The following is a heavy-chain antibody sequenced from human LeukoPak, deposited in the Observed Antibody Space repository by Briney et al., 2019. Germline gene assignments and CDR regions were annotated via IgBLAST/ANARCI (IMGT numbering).Heavy chain of an antibody. CDR3: ARVVTAARPFDY. D-gene: IGHD3-16*01. J-gene: IGHJ4*02. CDR1: GFTFSSYA. Sequence: GRSLRLSCAASGFTFSSYAMHWVRQAPGKGLEWVAFISYDGSNKYYADSVKGRFTISRDNSKNTLYLQMNSLRAEDTAVYYCARVVTAARPFDYWGQGTLVTVSS. V-gene: IGHV3-30*01. CDR2: ISYDGSNK.